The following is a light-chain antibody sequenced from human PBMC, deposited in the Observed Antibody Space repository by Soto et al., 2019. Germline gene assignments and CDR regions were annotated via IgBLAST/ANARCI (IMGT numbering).Light chain of an antibody. V-gene: IGLV2-14*01. CDR3: ASYSSANTLVV. CDR1: NRDIGNYNY. Sequence: QSVLTQPAPVSGSPGQSITISCTGTNRDIGNYNYVSCYQHHPGKAPKLMIYEVTSRPSGVSDRFSGSKSGMTASLTISGLQPEDEADYYCASYSSANTLVVFGTGTKVTVL. J-gene: IGLJ1*01. CDR2: EVT.